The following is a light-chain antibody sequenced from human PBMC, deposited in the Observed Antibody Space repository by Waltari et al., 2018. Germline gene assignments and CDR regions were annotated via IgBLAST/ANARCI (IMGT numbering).Light chain of an antibody. CDR3: QVWDSTSGVV. CDR2: DDG. J-gene: IGLJ2*01. Sequence: SSVLTQPPSVSVAPGKTARITCGENNIGDKSPHWYQPKPGQAPVMVIYDDGGRPSGIPERFSGSNSGNTATLTISRVEAGDEADYYCQVWDSTSGVVFGGGTKLTVL. CDR1: NIGDKS. V-gene: IGLV3-21*04.